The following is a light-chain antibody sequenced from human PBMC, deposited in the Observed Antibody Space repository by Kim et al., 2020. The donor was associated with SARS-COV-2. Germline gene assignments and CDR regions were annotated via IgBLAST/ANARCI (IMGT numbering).Light chain of an antibody. CDR3: QQYDRPPFT. CDR1: QSVARNR. V-gene: IGKV3-20*01. CDR2: GTS. J-gene: IGKJ2*01. Sequence: LSPGGGATLSCRASQSVARNRLAWFQQKPGQAPRLLIYGTSSRATGIPDRFSASESGTDFTLTISRLEPEDFAVYFCQQYDRPPFTFGQGTKLEI.